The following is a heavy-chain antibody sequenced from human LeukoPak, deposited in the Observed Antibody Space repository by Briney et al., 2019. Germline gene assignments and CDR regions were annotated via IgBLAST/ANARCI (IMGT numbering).Heavy chain of an antibody. CDR1: GFTFSTYW. Sequence: GGSLRLSCAASGFTFSTYWMHWVRQAPGKGLVWVSRSNIDGRSTTYADSVKGRFSISRDNAENSLYLQMNSLRVEDTGIYYCALLAVASDFDYWGQGALVTVSS. CDR2: SNIDGRST. CDR3: ALLAVASDFDY. V-gene: IGHV3-74*01. J-gene: IGHJ4*02. D-gene: IGHD6-19*01.